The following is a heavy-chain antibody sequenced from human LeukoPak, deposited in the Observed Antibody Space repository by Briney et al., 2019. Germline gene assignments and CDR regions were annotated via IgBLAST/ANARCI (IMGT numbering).Heavy chain of an antibody. CDR3: ARNDAKMVTVDY. V-gene: IGHV4-39*02. J-gene: IGHJ4*02. D-gene: IGHD2-21*02. Sequence: PSETLSLTCTVSGVSITSSSYYWGWIRQPPGKGPEWIGSIHYGANTYRNPSLKSRVTISMDTSKNHFSLSLSSVTAADTAAYYCARNDAKMVTVDYWGQGTLVTVSS. CDR2: IHYGANT. CDR1: GVSITSSSYY.